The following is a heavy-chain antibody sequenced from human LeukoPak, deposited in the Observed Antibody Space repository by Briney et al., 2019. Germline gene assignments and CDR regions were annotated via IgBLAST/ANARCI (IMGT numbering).Heavy chain of an antibody. D-gene: IGHD3-22*01. J-gene: IGHJ4*02. CDR3: AKDMESAYDCSGYYSPFDS. CDR2: ISYDGSNK. CDR1: GFTFSRYG. Sequence: GGSLRLSCAASGFTFSRYGMHWVRQAPGKGLEWVAIISYDGSNKYYADSVRGRFTISRDNSKNTLYLQMNSLKAEDTAVYYCAKDMESAYDCSGYYSPFDSWAQGILVTVSS. V-gene: IGHV3-30*18.